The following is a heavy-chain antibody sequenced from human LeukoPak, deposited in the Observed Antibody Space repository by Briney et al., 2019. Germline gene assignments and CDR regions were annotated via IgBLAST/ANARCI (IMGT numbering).Heavy chain of an antibody. J-gene: IGHJ4*02. CDR3: ARGSAPYYFDY. Sequence: SETLSLTCTVSGGSISSYYWSWIRQPPGKGLEWIGYIYYSGSTNCNPSLKSRVTISVDTSKNQFSLKLSSVTAADTAVYYCARGSAPYYFDYWGQGTLVTVSS. D-gene: IGHD2-15*01. V-gene: IGHV4-59*01. CDR2: IYYSGST. CDR1: GGSISSYY.